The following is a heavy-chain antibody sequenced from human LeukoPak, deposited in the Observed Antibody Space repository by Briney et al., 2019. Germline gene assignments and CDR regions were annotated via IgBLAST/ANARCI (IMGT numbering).Heavy chain of an antibody. V-gene: IGHV3-9*03. CDR1: GFTFEDFA. Sequence: GRSLRLSCAASGFTFEDFAMHWVRQAPGKGLEWVSGISWNSGSIGYADSVKGRFTISRDNAKNSLYLQMNSLRAEDMALYYCAKDMGGYSSSSGGFDYWGQGTLVTVSS. CDR2: ISWNSGSI. CDR3: AKDMGGYSSSSGGFDY. J-gene: IGHJ4*02. D-gene: IGHD6-6*01.